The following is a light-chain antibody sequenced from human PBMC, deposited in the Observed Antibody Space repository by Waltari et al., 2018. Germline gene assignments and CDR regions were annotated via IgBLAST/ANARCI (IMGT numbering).Light chain of an antibody. Sequence: EIVLTQSPGTLSLSPGERATLSCRASQSVSSNYLAWYQQKPGQAPRLLIYGASSRATGIPDRFSGSASWADFTLTISRLEPEDFAVYYCQQYGSSPWTFGQGTKVEIK. CDR2: GAS. V-gene: IGKV3-20*01. CDR1: QSVSSNY. J-gene: IGKJ1*01. CDR3: QQYGSSPWT.